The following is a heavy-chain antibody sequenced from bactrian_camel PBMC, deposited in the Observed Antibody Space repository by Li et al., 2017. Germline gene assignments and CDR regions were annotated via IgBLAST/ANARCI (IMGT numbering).Heavy chain of an antibody. V-gene: IGHV3S55*01. Sequence: QVQLVESGGGSVQAGGSLRLSCAASGFTARTYCMGWFRQAPVKEREEVAAIDSDGRLNYADSVKGRSTISQDKAKNTLFLQMNSLKPEDTAMYYCAAHFVCFRPPPLHPSHYNVWGQGTQVTVS. CDR2: IDSDGRL. D-gene: IGHD1*01. J-gene: IGHJ4*01. CDR3: AAHFVCFRPPPLHPSHYNV. CDR1: GFTARTYC.